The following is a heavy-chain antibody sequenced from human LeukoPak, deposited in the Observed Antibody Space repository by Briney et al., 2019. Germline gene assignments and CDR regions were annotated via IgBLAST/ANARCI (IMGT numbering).Heavy chain of an antibody. Sequence: SVKVSCKASGGTFSSYTISWVRQAPGQGLEWMGRIIPILGIANYAQKFQGRVTITADKSTSTAYMELSGLRSEDTAVYYCARAGSYCHFDYWGQGTLVTVSS. CDR3: ARAGSYCHFDY. CDR1: GGTFSSYT. V-gene: IGHV1-69*02. J-gene: IGHJ4*02. D-gene: IGHD1-26*01. CDR2: IIPILGIA.